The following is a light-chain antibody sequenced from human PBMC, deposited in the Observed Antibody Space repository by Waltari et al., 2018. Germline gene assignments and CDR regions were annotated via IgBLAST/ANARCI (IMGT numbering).Light chain of an antibody. J-gene: IGKJ4*01. CDR2: DAS. Sequence: DIHMTQSPSSLSAPVGDRVTITCQASQDIKKSLNWFHQKPGTAPEVLIFDASNSQTGVPSRFSGSGSGTDFTFSISRLQPGDMGTYYCQQYHSFPLTFGGGTTVEIK. CDR3: QQYHSFPLT. CDR1: QDIKKS. V-gene: IGKV1-33*01.